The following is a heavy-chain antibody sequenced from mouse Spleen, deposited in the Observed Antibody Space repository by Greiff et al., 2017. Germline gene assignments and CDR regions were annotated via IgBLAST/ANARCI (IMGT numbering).Heavy chain of an antibody. D-gene: IGHD1-1*01. J-gene: IGHJ2*01. V-gene: IGHV1-15*01. CDR1: GYTFTDYE. CDR2: IDPETGGT. CDR3: TRSNSLVVATDYFGY. Sequence: VQLQQSGAELVRPGASVTLSCKASGYTFTDYEMHWVKQTPVHGLEWIGAIDPETGGTAYNQKFKGKAILTADKSSSTAYMELRSLTSEDSAVYYCTRSNSLVVATDYFGYWGQGTTLTVSS.